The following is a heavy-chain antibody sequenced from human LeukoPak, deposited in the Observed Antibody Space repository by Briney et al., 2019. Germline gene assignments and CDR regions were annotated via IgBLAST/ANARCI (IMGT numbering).Heavy chain of an antibody. CDR3: ARVTMIVVVIDY. CDR1: GGSISSGGYY. V-gene: IGHV4-30-4*08. D-gene: IGHD3-22*01. Sequence: SETLSLTCTVSGGSISSGGYYWSWIRQHPGKGLEWIGYIYYSGSTYYNPSPKSRVTISVDTSKNQFSLKLSSVTAADTAVYYCARVTMIVVVIDYWGQGTLVTVSS. J-gene: IGHJ4*02. CDR2: IYYSGST.